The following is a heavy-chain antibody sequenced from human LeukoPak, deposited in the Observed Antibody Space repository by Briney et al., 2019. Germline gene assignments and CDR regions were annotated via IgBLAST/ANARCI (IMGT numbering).Heavy chain of an antibody. J-gene: IGHJ4*02. CDR2: IRYDGSNK. V-gene: IGHV3-30*02. Sequence: PGGSLRLSSAASGFTFSSYGMHWVRQAPGKGLEWVAFIRYDGSNKNYADSVKGRFTISRDNSKNTLYLQMNSLRAEDTAVYYCAKDLYSYGNNYFDYWGQGTLVTISS. D-gene: IGHD5-18*01. CDR3: AKDLYSYGNNYFDY. CDR1: GFTFSSYG.